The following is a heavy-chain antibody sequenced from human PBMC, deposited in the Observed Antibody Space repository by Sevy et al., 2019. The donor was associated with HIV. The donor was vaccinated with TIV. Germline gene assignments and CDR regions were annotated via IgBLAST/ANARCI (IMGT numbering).Heavy chain of an antibody. D-gene: IGHD1-7*01. V-gene: IGHV3-23*01. J-gene: IGHJ4*02. CDR2: ISGVGGST. CDR1: GFTFSSYG. CDR3: AKSGGNYLGYHFDY. Sequence: GGSLRLSCAASGFTFSSYGMSWVRQAPGKGLEWVSVISGVGGSTYYADSVKGRFTISRDNSKNTLYLQMNSLRAEDTAVYYCAKSGGNYLGYHFDYWGQGTLVTVSS.